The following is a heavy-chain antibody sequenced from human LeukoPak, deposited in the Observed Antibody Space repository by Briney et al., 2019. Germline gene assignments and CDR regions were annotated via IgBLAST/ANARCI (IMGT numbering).Heavy chain of an antibody. Sequence: GGSLRLSCAASGFTVSSNHMSWVRQAPGKGLEWVSVIYSGGSTSYADSVKGRFTISRDNSKNTLYLQMGSLRAEDMAVYYCARYCNGGDCYSGYDYWGQGTLVTVSS. D-gene: IGHD2-15*01. J-gene: IGHJ4*02. CDR1: GFTVSSNH. CDR3: ARYCNGGDCYSGYDY. V-gene: IGHV3-53*05. CDR2: IYSGGST.